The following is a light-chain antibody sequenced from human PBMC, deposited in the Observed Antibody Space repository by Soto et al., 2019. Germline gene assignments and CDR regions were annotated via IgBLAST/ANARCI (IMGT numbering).Light chain of an antibody. J-gene: IGKJ2*01. CDR2: KAS. V-gene: IGKV1-5*03. CDR1: QSIRSW. Sequence: DIQMTQSPSTLSASVGDRVTITCRASQSIRSWLAWYQQKPGKAPKLLIYKASSLESGVPSRLSGRGSETEFTLTIRSLQPDVFATYYCQQYNSLLYTFGQGNKLEIK. CDR3: QQYNSLLYT.